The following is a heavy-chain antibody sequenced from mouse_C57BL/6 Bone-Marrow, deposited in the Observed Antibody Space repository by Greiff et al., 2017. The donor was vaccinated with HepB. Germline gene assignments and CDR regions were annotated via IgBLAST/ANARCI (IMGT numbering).Heavy chain of an antibody. CDR2: ISYDGSN. CDR1: GYSITSGYY. V-gene: IGHV3-6*01. J-gene: IGHJ2*01. Sequence: EVKLVESGPGLVKPSQSLSLTCSVTGYSITSGYYWNWIRQFPGNKLEWMGYISYDGSNNYNPSLKNRISITRDTSKNQFFLKLNSVTTEDTATYYCARAPHYYGSSYPDYWGQGTTLTVSS. CDR3: ARAPHYYGSSYPDY. D-gene: IGHD1-1*01.